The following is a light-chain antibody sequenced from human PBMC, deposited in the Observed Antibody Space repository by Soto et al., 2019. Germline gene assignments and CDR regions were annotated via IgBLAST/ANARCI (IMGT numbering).Light chain of an antibody. CDR3: QQYKNWPT. J-gene: IGKJ1*01. Sequence: EIVMTQSPATLSVSPWERATLSCRASQSVSSNLAWYQQKPGQAPRLLIYGASTRATGIPARFSGSGSGTEFTLTISSLQSEDFAVYYCQQYKNWPTFGQGTKVDI. CDR2: GAS. CDR1: QSVSSN. V-gene: IGKV3-15*01.